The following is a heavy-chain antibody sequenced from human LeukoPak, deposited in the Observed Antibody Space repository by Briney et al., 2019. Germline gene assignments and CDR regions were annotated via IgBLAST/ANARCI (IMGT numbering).Heavy chain of an antibody. V-gene: IGHV1-2*06. D-gene: IGHD5-18*01. J-gene: IGHJ4*02. CDR1: GYTFTGYY. CDR2: INPNSGGT. Sequence: ASVKVSCKASGYTFTGYYMHWVRQAPGQGLEWMGRINPNSGGTTYTQKFQGRVTMTRDTSISTAYMELSRLRSDDTAVYDCARAPRGTMAPIQLWPSDRYYFDYWGQGTLVTVSS. CDR3: ARAPRGTMAPIQLWPSDRYYFDY.